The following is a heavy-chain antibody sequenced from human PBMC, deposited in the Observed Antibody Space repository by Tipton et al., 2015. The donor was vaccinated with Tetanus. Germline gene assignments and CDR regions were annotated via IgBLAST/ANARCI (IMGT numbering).Heavy chain of an antibody. Sequence: TLSLTCTVSGGSLNTFYWNWIRQPAGKGPEWIGRVYSSGSTNYNPSLKSRVTMSIDASKNQFSLGLTSVTAADTAVYYCARDFRERSGTYYSYYYTMDVWGQGTTVTVSS. CDR2: VYSSGST. CDR1: GGSLNTFY. J-gene: IGHJ6*02. V-gene: IGHV4-4*07. CDR3: ARDFRERSGTYYSYYYTMDV. D-gene: IGHD1-26*01.